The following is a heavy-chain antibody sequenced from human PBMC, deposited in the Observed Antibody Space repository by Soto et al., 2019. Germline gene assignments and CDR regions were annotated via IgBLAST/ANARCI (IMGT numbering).Heavy chain of an antibody. J-gene: IGHJ4*02. Sequence: EVQLVESGGGLVKPGGSLRLSCAASGFTFSSYSMNWVRQAPGKGLEWVSSISSSSSYIYYADSVKGRFTISRDNAKNSLYQQMNSLRAEDTAVYYCAREEDYIWGSYPLVDYWGQGTLVTVSS. CDR1: GFTFSSYS. V-gene: IGHV3-21*01. CDR3: AREEDYIWGSYPLVDY. D-gene: IGHD3-16*02. CDR2: ISSSSSYI.